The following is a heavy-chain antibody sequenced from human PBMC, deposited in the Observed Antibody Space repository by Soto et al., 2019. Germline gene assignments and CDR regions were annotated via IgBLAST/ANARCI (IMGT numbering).Heavy chain of an antibody. CDR1: GYTLTELS. CDR3: IVYDFWSGQVWV. CDR2: FDPEDGET. V-gene: IGHV1-24*01. Sequence: GASVKVSCKVSGYTLTELSMNWVRQAPGKGLEWMGGFDPEDGETIYAQKFQGRVTMTEDTSTDTAYMELSSLRSEDTAVYYCIVYDFWSGQVWVWGQGTLVTVSS. D-gene: IGHD3-3*01. J-gene: IGHJ4*02.